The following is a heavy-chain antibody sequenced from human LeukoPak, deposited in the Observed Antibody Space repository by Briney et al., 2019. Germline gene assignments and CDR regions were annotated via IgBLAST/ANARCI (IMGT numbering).Heavy chain of an antibody. CDR1: EFTFSTYD. V-gene: IGHV3-13*01. CDR2: IGVAHDT. J-gene: IGHJ2*01. D-gene: IGHD2-21*01. CDR3: VRESCGGPGCPGGLLHDL. Sequence: GGSLRLSCVASEFTFSTYDFHWVRQVTGKGLEWVSAIGVAHDTYYLSSVKGRFTISRENAKNSLYLQMNSLRADDTAVYYCVRESCGGPGCPGGLLHDLWGRGTLVIVSS.